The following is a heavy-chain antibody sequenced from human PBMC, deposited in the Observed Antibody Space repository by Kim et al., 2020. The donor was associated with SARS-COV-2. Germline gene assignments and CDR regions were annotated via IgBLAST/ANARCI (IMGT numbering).Heavy chain of an antibody. V-gene: IGHV1-69*13. Sequence: SVKVSCKASGGTFSSYAISWVRQAPGQGLEWMGGIIPIFGTANYAQKFQGRVTITADESTSTAYMELSSLRSEDTAVYYCARSTYATGTTVKAFDIWGQGTMVTVSS. CDR3: ARSTYATGTTVKAFDI. CDR2: IIPIFGTA. CDR1: GGTFSSYA. J-gene: IGHJ3*02. D-gene: IGHD1-1*01.